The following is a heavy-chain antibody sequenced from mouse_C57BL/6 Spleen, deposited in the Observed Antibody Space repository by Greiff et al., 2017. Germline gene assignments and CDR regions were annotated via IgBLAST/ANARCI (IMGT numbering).Heavy chain of an antibody. CDR3: TRGDEGTWFAY. CDR2: ISSGGDYI. J-gene: IGHJ3*01. CDR1: GFTFSSYA. Sequence: EVKVVESGEGLVKPGGSLKLSCAASGFTFSSYAMSWVRQTPEKRLEWVAYISSGGDYIYYADTVKGRFTISRDNARNTLYLQMSSLKSEDTAMYYCTRGDEGTWFAYWGQGTLVTVSA. D-gene: IGHD2-14*01. V-gene: IGHV5-9-1*02.